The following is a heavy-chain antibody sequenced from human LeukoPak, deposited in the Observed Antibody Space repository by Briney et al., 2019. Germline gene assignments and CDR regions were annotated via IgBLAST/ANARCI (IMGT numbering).Heavy chain of an antibody. D-gene: IGHD3-3*01. CDR3: ARDYYDFWSGYYPPGNWFDP. CDR1: GFTFSTYW. CDR2: IKYDGSEK. V-gene: IGHV3-7*03. Sequence: GGSLRLSCAASGFTFSTYWMAWVRQAPGKGLEWVANIKYDGSEKYYVDSVKGRFTISRDNAKNSLYLQMNSLRDEDTAVYYCARDYYDFWSGYYPPGNWFDPWGQGTLVTVSS. J-gene: IGHJ5*02.